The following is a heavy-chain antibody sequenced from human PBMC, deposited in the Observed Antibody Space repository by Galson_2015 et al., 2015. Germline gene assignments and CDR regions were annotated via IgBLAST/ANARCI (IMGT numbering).Heavy chain of an antibody. D-gene: IGHD3-16*01. CDR3: AGPDPKGVYYYYYGMDV. CDR2: ISYDGSNK. V-gene: IGHV3-30*03. CDR1: GFTFSSYG. J-gene: IGHJ6*02. Sequence: SLRLSCAASGFTFSSYGMHWVRQAPGKGLEWVAVISYDGSNKYYADSVKGRFTISRDNSKNTLYLQMNSLRAEDTAVYYCAGPDPKGVYYYYYGMDVWGQGTTVTVSS.